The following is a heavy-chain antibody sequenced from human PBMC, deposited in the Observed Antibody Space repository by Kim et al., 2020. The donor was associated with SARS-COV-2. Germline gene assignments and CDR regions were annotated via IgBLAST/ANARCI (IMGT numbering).Heavy chain of an antibody. CDR3: ARVLSLTDNWFDP. CDR2: IYHSGST. CDR1: GGSISSSNW. V-gene: IGHV4-4*02. J-gene: IGHJ5*02. D-gene: IGHD3-16*01. Sequence: SETLSLTCAVSGGSISSSNWWSWVRQPPGKGLEWIGEIYHSGSTNYNPSLKSRVTISVDKSKNQFSLKLSSVTAADTAVYYCARVLSLTDNWFDPWGQGTLVTVSS.